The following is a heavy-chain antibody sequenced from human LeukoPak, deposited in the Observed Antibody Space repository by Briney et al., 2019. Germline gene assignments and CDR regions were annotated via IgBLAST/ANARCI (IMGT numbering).Heavy chain of an antibody. CDR3: ARTAGYSYGLH. V-gene: IGHV4-39*07. CDR1: GGSISSGDYY. D-gene: IGHD5-18*01. Sequence: SETLSLTCTVSGGSISSGDYYWSWIRQPPGKGLEWIGEIYHSGSTNYNPSLKSRVTISVDKSKNQFSLKLSSVTAADTAVYYCARTAGYSYGLHWGQGTLVTVSS. J-gene: IGHJ4*02. CDR2: IYHSGST.